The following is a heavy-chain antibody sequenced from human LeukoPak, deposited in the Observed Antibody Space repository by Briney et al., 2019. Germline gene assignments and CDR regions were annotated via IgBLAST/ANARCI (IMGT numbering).Heavy chain of an antibody. CDR2: ISYDGSNK. CDR1: GFTFSSYG. V-gene: IGHV3-30*18. CDR3: AKSWGITMIAPSDY. J-gene: IGHJ4*02. D-gene: IGHD3-22*01. Sequence: PGRSLRLSCAASGFTFSSYGMHWVRQAPGKGLEWVAVISYDGSNKYYADSVKGRFTISRDNSKNTLYLQMNSLRAEDTAVYYRAKSWGITMIAPSDYWGQGTLVTVSS.